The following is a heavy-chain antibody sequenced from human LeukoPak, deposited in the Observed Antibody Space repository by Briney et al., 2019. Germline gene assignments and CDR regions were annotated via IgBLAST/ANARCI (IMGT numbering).Heavy chain of an antibody. Sequence: ASVKVSCKASGYTFTSYAMNWVRQAPGQGLEWMGWMNPNSGNTGYAQKFQGRVTITRNTSISTAYMELSSLRSEDTAVYYCARSVAGTLDYWGQGTLVTVSS. CDR3: ARSVAGTLDY. CDR1: GYTFTSYA. J-gene: IGHJ4*02. D-gene: IGHD6-19*01. V-gene: IGHV1-8*03. CDR2: MNPNSGNT.